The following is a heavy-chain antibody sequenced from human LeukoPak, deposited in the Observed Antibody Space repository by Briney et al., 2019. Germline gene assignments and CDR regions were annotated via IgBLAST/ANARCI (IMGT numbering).Heavy chain of an antibody. CDR2: ISSSSSYI. J-gene: IGHJ4*02. Sequence: GGSLRLSCAASGFTFSSYSMNWVRQAPGKGLEWVSSISSSSSYIYYADSVKGRFTISRDNAKNSLYLQMNSLRAEDTAVYYCARDNIFGVATFDYWGQGTLVTVSS. D-gene: IGHD3-3*01. CDR1: GFTFSSYS. V-gene: IGHV3-21*01. CDR3: ARDNIFGVATFDY.